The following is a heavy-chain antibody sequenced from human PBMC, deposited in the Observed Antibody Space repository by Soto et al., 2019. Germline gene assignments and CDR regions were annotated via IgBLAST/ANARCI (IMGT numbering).Heavy chain of an antibody. V-gene: IGHV4-34*01. J-gene: IGHJ5*02. Sequence: KPSEILSLTCAVYGGSFSGYYWSWIRQPPGKGLEWIGEINHSGSTNYNPSLKSRVTISVDTSKNQFSLKLSSVTAADTAVYYCARAMRIAAAGRGWFDPWGQGTLVTVSS. CDR2: INHSGST. D-gene: IGHD6-13*01. CDR3: ARAMRIAAAGRGWFDP. CDR1: GGSFSGYY.